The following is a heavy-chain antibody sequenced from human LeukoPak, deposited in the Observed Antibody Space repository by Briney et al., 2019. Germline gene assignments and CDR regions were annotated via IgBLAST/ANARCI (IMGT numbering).Heavy chain of an antibody. Sequence: PSETLSLTCAVYGGPFSGYYWSWLRQPPGKGLEWIGEINHSGSTNYNPSLKSRVTISVDTSKNQFSLKLSSVTAADTAVYYCARRAIRDAFDIWGQGTMVTVSS. V-gene: IGHV4-34*01. D-gene: IGHD2-21*01. CDR2: INHSGST. J-gene: IGHJ3*02. CDR3: ARRAIRDAFDI. CDR1: GGPFSGYY.